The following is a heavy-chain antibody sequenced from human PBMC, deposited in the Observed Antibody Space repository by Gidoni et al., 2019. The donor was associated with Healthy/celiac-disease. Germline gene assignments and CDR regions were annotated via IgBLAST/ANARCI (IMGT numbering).Heavy chain of an antibody. J-gene: IGHJ4*02. Sequence: QVQLVQSGAEVKKPGSSVKVSCKASGGPFTSYAISWVRQAPGQGLEWMGGIIPIFGTANDAQKFQGRVTITADESTSTAYMELSSLRSEDTAVYYCARVTRESSGWWDFDYWGQGTLVTVSS. D-gene: IGHD6-19*01. CDR3: ARVTRESSGWWDFDY. V-gene: IGHV1-69*01. CDR1: GGPFTSYA. CDR2: IIPIFGTA.